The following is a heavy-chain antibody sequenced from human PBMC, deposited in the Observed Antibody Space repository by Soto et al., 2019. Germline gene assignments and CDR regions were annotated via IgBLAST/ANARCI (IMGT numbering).Heavy chain of an antibody. J-gene: IGHJ6*02. CDR2: INPNSGNT. D-gene: IGHD5-18*01. CDR3: ARSRARYSYGRHYYYYYGMDV. CDR1: GYTFTSYD. Sequence: ASVKVSCKASGYTFTSYDINWVRQATGQGLEWMGWINPNSGNTGYAQKFQGRVTMTRNTTISTAYMELSSLRSEDTVVYYCARSRARYSYGRHYYYYYGMDVWGQGTTVTVSS. V-gene: IGHV1-8*01.